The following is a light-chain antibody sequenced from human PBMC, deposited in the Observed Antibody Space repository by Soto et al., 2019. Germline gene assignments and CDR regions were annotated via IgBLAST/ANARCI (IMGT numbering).Light chain of an antibody. CDR3: KQYNSYSGDLT. CDR2: DAS. Sequence: DIQMTQSPSTLSASAGDRVTITCRASQSISSWLAWYQQKPGKAPKLLIYDASSLESGVPSSFSGSGSGTEFTLTISSLQPDDSANYYCKQYNSYSGDLTFGGGTKVEIK. V-gene: IGKV1-5*01. J-gene: IGKJ4*01. CDR1: QSISSW.